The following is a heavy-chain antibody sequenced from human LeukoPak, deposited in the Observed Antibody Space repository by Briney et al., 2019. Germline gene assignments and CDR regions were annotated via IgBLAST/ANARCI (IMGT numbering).Heavy chain of an antibody. CDR2: IQNSGST. Sequence: SETLSLTCTVSGAGGSISRYSWTWIRQPPGKGLEWIGYIQNSGSTNYNPSLKSRVTMSVDTSNNQFSLKLTSVTAADTAVYYCARLEHCGGDCYEFDHWGQGALVTVSS. V-gene: IGHV4-59*08. J-gene: IGHJ4*02. CDR3: ARLEHCGGDCYEFDH. D-gene: IGHD2-21*02. CDR1: GAGGSISRYS.